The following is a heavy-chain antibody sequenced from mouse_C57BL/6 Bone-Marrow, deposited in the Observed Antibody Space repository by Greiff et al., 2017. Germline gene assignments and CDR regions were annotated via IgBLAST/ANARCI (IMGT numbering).Heavy chain of an antibody. J-gene: IGHJ1*03. CDR2: IDPSDSYT. V-gene: IGHV1-69*01. D-gene: IGHD2-5*01. Sequence: QVQLQQPGAELVMPGASVKLSCKASGYTFTSYWMHWVKQRPGQGLEWIGEIDPSDSYTNYNQKFKGKSTLTVDKSSSTAYMQRSSLPSEDSAVYYCASSNYGYFDVWGTGTTVTVSS. CDR3: ASSNYGYFDV. CDR1: GYTFTSYW.